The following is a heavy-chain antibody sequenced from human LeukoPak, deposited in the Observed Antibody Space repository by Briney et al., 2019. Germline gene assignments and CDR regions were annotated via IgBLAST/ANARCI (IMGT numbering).Heavy chain of an antibody. CDR2: ILYDGTNI. CDR1: GFTFSNYA. Sequence: PGKSLRLSCAASGFTFSNYAMHWVRQTPGKGLEWVAVILYDGTNIYYADSVKGRFIISRDNSKNTVYLQMDSLRAEDTAVYYCAKPTIHMIAAAPYFDSWGQGTLVTVSS. V-gene: IGHV3-30*18. CDR3: AKPTIHMIAAAPYFDS. J-gene: IGHJ4*02. D-gene: IGHD6-25*01.